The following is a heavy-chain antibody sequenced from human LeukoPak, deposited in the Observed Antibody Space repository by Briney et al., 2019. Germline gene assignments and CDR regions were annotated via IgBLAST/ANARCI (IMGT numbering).Heavy chain of an antibody. V-gene: IGHV3-11*01. D-gene: IGHD1-26*01. Sequence: GGSLRLSCAASGFTFSDYYMSWIRQAPGKGLEWVSYISSSGSTIYYADSVKGRFTISRDNAKNSLYLQMNSLRAEDTAVYYCARVQRELPREWYFDLWGRGTLVTVSS. CDR2: ISSSGSTI. J-gene: IGHJ2*01. CDR1: GFTFSDYY. CDR3: ARVQRELPREWYFDL.